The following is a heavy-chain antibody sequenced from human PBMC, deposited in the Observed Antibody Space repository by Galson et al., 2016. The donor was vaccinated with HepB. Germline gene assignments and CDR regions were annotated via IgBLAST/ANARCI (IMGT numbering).Heavy chain of an antibody. CDR3: ASHGGSPAGLLGATEGLDY. V-gene: IGHV3-53*01. CDR1: GFSVNNNY. CDR2: IYGGGTT. J-gene: IGHJ4*02. Sequence: SLRLSCAASGFSVNNNYMTWVRQAPGKGLEWVSVIYGGGTTYFADSVKGRFPMSRDTSKNTLYLQMNSLRAEDTAVYYCASHGGSPAGLLGATEGLDYWGLGTLVTVSS. D-gene: IGHD3-16*01.